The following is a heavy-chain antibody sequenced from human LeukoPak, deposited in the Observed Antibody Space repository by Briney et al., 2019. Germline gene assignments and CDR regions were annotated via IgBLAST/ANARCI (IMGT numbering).Heavy chain of an antibody. J-gene: IGHJ4*02. CDR1: GYTFTSYD. CDR3: ARVHYDILTDLGYFDY. D-gene: IGHD3-9*01. Sequence: ASVKVSCKASGYTFTSYDINWVRQAAGQGLEWMGWMNPNSGGTNYAQKFQGRVTMTRDTSISTAYMELSRLRSDDTAVYYCARVHYDILTDLGYFDYWGQGTLVTVSS. V-gene: IGHV1-2*02. CDR2: MNPNSGGT.